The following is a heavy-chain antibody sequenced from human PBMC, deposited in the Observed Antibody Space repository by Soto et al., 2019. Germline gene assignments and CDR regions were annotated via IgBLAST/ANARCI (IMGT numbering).Heavy chain of an antibody. CDR2: IYYDGST. V-gene: IGHV4-59*08. CDR1: GGSISTYY. Sequence: PSETLSLTCTVSGGSISTYYWSWIRQPPGKGLEWIGYIYYDGSTKSNPSLESRVTISVDTSKSHFSLKLSSVTAADTAVYYCASSNYYDSSGYYSPYYFDSWGQGALVTVS. J-gene: IGHJ4*02. CDR3: ASSNYYDSSGYYSPYYFDS. D-gene: IGHD3-22*01.